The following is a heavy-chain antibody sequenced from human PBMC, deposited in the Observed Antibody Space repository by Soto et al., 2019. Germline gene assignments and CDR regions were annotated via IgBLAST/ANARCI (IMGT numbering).Heavy chain of an antibody. J-gene: IGHJ3*02. CDR3: ARETQSGSSGWGDAFDI. Sequence: ASVKVSCKASGYTFTSYGISWVRQAPGQGLEWMGWISAYNGNTNYAQKLQGRVTMTTDTSTSTAYMELRSLRSDDTAVYYCARETQSGSSGWGDAFDIWGQGTMVTVSS. CDR2: ISAYNGNT. D-gene: IGHD6-19*01. CDR1: GYTFTSYG. V-gene: IGHV1-18*01.